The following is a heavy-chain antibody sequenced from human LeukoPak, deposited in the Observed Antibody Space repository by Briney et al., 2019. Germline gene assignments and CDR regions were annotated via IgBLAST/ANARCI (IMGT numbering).Heavy chain of an antibody. D-gene: IGHD2-21*02. CDR1: GGSIGSSSYY. Sequence: SETLSLTCTVSGGSIGSSSYYWGWIRQPPGQGLEWIGEVFYNGNTHYNPSLKSRVIISTDTSKNQFSLTLTAVTASDTAIYYCARRSPLVVVTAAHYYDYWGQGTLVTVSS. J-gene: IGHJ4*02. CDR3: ARRSPLVVVTAAHYYDY. CDR2: VFYNGNT. V-gene: IGHV4-39*01.